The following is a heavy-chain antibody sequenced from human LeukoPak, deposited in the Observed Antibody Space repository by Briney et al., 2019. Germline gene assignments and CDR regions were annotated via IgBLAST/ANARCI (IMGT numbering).Heavy chain of an antibody. J-gene: IGHJ5*02. D-gene: IGHD6-19*01. CDR2: INQDGSEK. V-gene: IGHV3-7*01. Sequence: PGGSLRLSCAASRFTFSSYWMNWVRQAPGKGLEWVANINQDGSEKYYVDSVKGRFTISRDNAKNSLYLQMNSLRAEDTAVYYCARDKDSSGWYFSIWFDPWGQGTLVTVSS. CDR1: RFTFSSYW. CDR3: ARDKDSSGWYFSIWFDP.